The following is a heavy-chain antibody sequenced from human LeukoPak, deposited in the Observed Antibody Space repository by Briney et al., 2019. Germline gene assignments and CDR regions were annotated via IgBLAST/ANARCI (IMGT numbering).Heavy chain of an antibody. CDR2: IKQDGSEN. J-gene: IGHJ4*02. CDR1: GFTFSSYW. Sequence: GGSLRLSCAASGFTFSSYWMSWVRQAPGKGLEWVANIKQDGSENYYVDSVKGRFTISRDNAKNSLYLQMNSLRAEDTAVYYCARRGVYYYDSSGYYYFDYWGQGTLVTVSS. CDR3: ARRGVYYYDSSGYYYFDY. V-gene: IGHV3-7*01. D-gene: IGHD3-22*01.